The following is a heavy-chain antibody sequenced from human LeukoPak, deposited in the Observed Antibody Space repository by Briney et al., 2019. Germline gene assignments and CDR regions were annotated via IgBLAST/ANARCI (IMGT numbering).Heavy chain of an antibody. CDR1: GGSISSSSYY. CDR3: ARQDIVVVVAAPSEFDP. V-gene: IGHV4-39*01. Sequence: SETLSLTCTVSGGSISSSSYYWGWIRQPPGKGLEWIGSIYYSGSTYYNPSLKSRVTISVDTSKNQFSLRLSSVTAADTAVYYCARQDIVVVVAAPSEFDPWGQGTLVTVSS. CDR2: IYYSGST. J-gene: IGHJ5*02. D-gene: IGHD2-15*01.